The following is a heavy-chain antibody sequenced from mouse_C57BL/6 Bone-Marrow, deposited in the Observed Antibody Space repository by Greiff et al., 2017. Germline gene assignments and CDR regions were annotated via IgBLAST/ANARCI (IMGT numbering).Heavy chain of an antibody. Sequence: EVKLVESGGDLVKPGGSLKLSCAASGFTFSSYGMSWVRQTPDKRLEWVATICSGGSYTYSPDSVKGRFTISRANAKHTLYLKMSSMKSADTAMYYCARRPERYGSSYGYWYFDVWGTGTTVTVSS. CDR1: GFTFSSYG. V-gene: IGHV5-6*02. J-gene: IGHJ1*03. CDR2: ICSGGSYT. D-gene: IGHD1-1*01. CDR3: ARRPERYGSSYGYWYFDV.